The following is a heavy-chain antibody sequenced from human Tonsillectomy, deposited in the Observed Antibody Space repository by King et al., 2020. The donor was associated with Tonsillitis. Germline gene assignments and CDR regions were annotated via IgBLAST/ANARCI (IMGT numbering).Heavy chain of an antibody. D-gene: IGHD3-10*01. V-gene: IGHV1-2*02. CDR1: GYTFSDYN. Sequence: VQLVESGAEVKKPGASVKISCKASGYTFSDYNIHWGRQALGQGLEWMGWISPNIGGTNYAQKFQGRVTITRETSIITSYMGVNSLRSDDTSVYYCARDEIVATPSGSAFDLWGQGTIVTVSS. CDR3: ARDEIVATPSGSAFDL. CDR2: ISPNIGGT. J-gene: IGHJ3*01.